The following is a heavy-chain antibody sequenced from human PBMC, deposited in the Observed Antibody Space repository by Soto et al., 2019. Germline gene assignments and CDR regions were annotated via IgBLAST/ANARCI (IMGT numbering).Heavy chain of an antibody. V-gene: IGHV3-53*01. Sequence: DVQLVESGGGLIQPGESLRLSCAAFGLTISGKKYVAWLRQAPGKGLEWVSGLYDVDGSFYPDSVRGGFTTSSDSSKTTVYLQVNAMRADDTAVYYCATWNEREHAYDVWGKGTTVTVSS. CDR2: LYDVDGS. D-gene: IGHD1-1*01. CDR3: ATWNEREHAYDV. CDR1: GLTISGKKY. J-gene: IGHJ3*01.